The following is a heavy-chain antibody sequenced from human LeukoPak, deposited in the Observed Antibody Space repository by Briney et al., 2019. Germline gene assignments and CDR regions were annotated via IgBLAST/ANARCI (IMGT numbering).Heavy chain of an antibody. V-gene: IGHV3-7*01. CDR2: IERDGSDT. Sequence: TGGSLRLSCAASGFTFSSYGMHWVRQAPGKGLEWVANIERDGSDTNYVGSVKGRSAISRDNVKNSLYLQMNSLRTEDTAVYYCARDSPYYDFWSGYSPFDYWGQGTLVTVSS. CDR3: ARDSPYYDFWSGYSPFDY. J-gene: IGHJ4*02. CDR1: GFTFSSYG. D-gene: IGHD3-3*01.